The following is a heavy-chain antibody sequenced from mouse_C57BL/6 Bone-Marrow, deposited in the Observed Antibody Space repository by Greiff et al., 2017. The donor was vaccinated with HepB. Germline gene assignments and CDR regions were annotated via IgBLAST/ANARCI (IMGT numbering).Heavy chain of an antibody. V-gene: IGHV1-15*01. CDR1: GYTFTDYE. CDR3: TAYDYDGAY. Sequence: VQVVESGADLVRPGASVTLSCKASGYTFTDYEMHWVKQTPVHGLEWIGAIDPETGGTAYNQKFKGKAILTADKSSSTAYMELRSLTSEDSAVYYCTAYDYDGAYWGQGTLVTVSA. CDR2: IDPETGGT. J-gene: IGHJ3*01. D-gene: IGHD2-4*01.